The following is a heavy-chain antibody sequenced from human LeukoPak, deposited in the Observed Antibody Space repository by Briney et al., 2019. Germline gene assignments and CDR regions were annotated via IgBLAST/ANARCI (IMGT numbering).Heavy chain of an antibody. CDR2: ISGSGGST. CDR1: GFTFSSYA. D-gene: IGHD2-2*01. V-gene: IGHV3-23*01. CDR3: ARDGYGGVVPNFDY. J-gene: IGHJ4*02. Sequence: GGSLRLSCAASGFTFSSYAMSWVRQAPGKGLEWVSAISGSGGSTYYADSVKGRFTISRDNSKNTLYLQMNSLRAEDTAVYYCARDGYGGVVPNFDYWGQGTLVTVSS.